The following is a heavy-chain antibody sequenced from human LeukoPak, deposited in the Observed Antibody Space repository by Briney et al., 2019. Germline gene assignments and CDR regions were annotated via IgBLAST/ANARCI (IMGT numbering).Heavy chain of an antibody. Sequence: GESLKISCRGSGYSFTTYWIGWVRQMPGKGLEWMGIIYPGDSDTRYTPSFQGQVTMSADKSINTAYLQWSSLKASDTAMYYCARDVGGVFDYWGQGTLVTVSS. V-gene: IGHV5-51*01. CDR2: IYPGDSDT. J-gene: IGHJ4*02. D-gene: IGHD3-16*01. CDR3: ARDVGGVFDY. CDR1: GYSFTTYW.